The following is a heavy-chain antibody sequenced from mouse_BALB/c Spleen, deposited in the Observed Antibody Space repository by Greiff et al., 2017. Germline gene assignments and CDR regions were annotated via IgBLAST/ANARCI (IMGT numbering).Heavy chain of an antibody. V-gene: IGHV14-4*02. J-gene: IGHJ3*01. CDR2: IDPENGDT. CDR1: GFNIKDYY. CDR3: SIYYDYDWFAY. Sequence: VQLKESGAELVRSGASVKLSCTASGFNIKDYYMHWVKQRPEQGLEWIGWIDPENGDTEYAPKFQGKATMTADTSSNTAYLQLSSLTSEDTAVYYCSIYYDYDWFAYWGQGTLVTVSA. D-gene: IGHD2-4*01.